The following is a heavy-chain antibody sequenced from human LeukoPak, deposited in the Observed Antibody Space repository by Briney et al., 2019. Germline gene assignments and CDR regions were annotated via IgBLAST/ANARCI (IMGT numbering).Heavy chain of an antibody. CDR3: ASIAAAGPDNGYFDY. J-gene: IGHJ4*02. V-gene: IGHV3-64*02. CDR1: GFTFSSYA. Sequence: PGGALRLSCAASGFTFSSYAMHWVRQAPGKGLEYVSAISSNGVTTYYADSVKGRFTISRDNYKNTLYLQMGSLRAEDMAVYYCASIAAAGPDNGYFDYWGQGTLVTVSS. CDR2: ISSNGVTT. D-gene: IGHD6-13*01.